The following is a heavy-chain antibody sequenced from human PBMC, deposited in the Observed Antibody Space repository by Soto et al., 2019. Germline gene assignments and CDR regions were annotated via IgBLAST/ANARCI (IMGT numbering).Heavy chain of an antibody. V-gene: IGHV4-39*01. D-gene: IGHD3-22*01. Sequence: PSETLSLTCTVSGDSISSSGYYWAWIRQPPGKGLEWIGNIDYSGSTYYNPSLKSRVTISVDTSKNQFSLKLSSVTAADTAVYYCARLVIYSSGYYYRLTNWFDPWGQGTLVTVSS. CDR3: ARLVIYSSGYYYRLTNWFDP. CDR2: IDYSGST. CDR1: GDSISSSGYY. J-gene: IGHJ5*02.